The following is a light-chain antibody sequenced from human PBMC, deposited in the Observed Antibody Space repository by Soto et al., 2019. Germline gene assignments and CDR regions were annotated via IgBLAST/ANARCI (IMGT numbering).Light chain of an antibody. J-gene: IGKJ1*01. CDR2: RVS. CDR3: MQATHFPRT. CDR1: QSLAHSNGDTY. Sequence: VMTQSPLSSPVTLGQPASISCRSSQSLAHSNGDTYLSWIHQRPGQPPRLLIYRVSNRLSGVPDRFSGSGSGTGFTLKISRVEAEDVGVFYCMQATHFPRTFGQGTKVDIK. V-gene: IGKV2-24*01.